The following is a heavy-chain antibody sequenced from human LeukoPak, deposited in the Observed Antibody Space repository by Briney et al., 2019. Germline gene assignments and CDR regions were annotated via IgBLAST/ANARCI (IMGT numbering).Heavy chain of an antibody. D-gene: IGHD3-10*01. J-gene: IGHJ5*02. Sequence: SETLSLTCTVSGGSISSGDYYWSWIRQPPGKGLEWIGYIYYSGSTYYNPSLKSQVTISVDTSKNQFSLKLSSVTAADTAVYYCARGWFGEHWFDPWGQGTLVTVSS. CDR3: ARGWFGEHWFDP. CDR2: IYYSGST. V-gene: IGHV4-31*01. CDR1: GGSISSGDYY.